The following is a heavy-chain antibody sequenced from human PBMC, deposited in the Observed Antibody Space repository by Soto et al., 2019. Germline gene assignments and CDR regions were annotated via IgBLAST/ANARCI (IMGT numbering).Heavy chain of an antibody. V-gene: IGHV4-39*01. CDR3: ARRPPLYASESSRFDI. D-gene: IGHD3-10*01. Sequence: WETLSLTCRVSGDSISNSGNCWCWIRLAPGKGLEWIGTMDYSGDTSYNPSLRSRVTISADTSKNQFSLRLSSVSVADTAVYYCARRPPLYASESSRFDIWGQGALVTVSS. CDR2: MDYSGDT. CDR1: GDSISNSGNC. J-gene: IGHJ4*02.